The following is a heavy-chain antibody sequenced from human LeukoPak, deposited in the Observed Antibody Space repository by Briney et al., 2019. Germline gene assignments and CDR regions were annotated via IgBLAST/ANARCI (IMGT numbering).Heavy chain of an antibody. CDR1: GFTFSSYA. CDR2: ISGSGGST. V-gene: IGHV3-23*01. J-gene: IGHJ4*02. Sequence: GGSLRLSCAASGFTFSSYAMSWVRQAPGKGLEWVSAISGSGGSTHYADSVKGRFTISRDNSKNTLYLQMNSLRAEDTAVYYCAKDRLEWLLSSDYWGQGTLVTVSS. CDR3: AKDRLEWLLSSDY. D-gene: IGHD3-3*01.